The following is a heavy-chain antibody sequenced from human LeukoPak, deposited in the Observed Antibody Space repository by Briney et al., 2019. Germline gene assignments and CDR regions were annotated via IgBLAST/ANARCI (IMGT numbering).Heavy chain of an antibody. Sequence: SVKVSCKASGGTFSSYAISWVRQAPGQGLEWMGGVIPIFGTANYAQKFQGRVTITTDESTSTAYMELSSLRSEDTAVYYCARDRMYYYYMDVWGKGTTVTVSS. CDR2: VIPIFGTA. D-gene: IGHD1-14*01. J-gene: IGHJ6*03. V-gene: IGHV1-69*05. CDR3: ARDRMYYYYMDV. CDR1: GGTFSSYA.